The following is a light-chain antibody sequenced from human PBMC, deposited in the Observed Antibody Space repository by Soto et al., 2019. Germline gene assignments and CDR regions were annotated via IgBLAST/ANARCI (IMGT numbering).Light chain of an antibody. CDR3: HQYGSAPAWT. Sequence: EIVLTQSPGTLSLFPGERATLSCRASQSISSSYLAWYQQKPGQAPRLLIYGASSRATGIPDRFSGAGPATDFTLTISRLEPEDFAVYYCHQYGSAPAWTFGQGTKVEIK. CDR2: GAS. V-gene: IGKV3-20*01. J-gene: IGKJ1*01. CDR1: QSISSSY.